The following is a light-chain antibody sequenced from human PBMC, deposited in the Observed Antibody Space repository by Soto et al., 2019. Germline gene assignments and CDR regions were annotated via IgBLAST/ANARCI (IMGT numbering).Light chain of an antibody. CDR3: QQYNNWWT. Sequence: VMAQSPATLSVSPVESATLSCRASQSVSNNVAWYQQKPGQGPRLLVYGASTRATGVPARFSGSGSGTEFTLTISSLQSEDFAVYYCQQYNNWWTFGQGTKVEIK. V-gene: IGKV3-15*01. J-gene: IGKJ1*01. CDR1: QSVSNN. CDR2: GAS.